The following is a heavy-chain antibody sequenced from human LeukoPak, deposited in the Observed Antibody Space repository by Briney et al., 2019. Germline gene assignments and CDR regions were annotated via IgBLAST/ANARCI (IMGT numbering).Heavy chain of an antibody. CDR2: ISTKKGDT. Sequence: ASVKVSCKASDYTFINYGICWVRQAPGQGLEWMGWISTKKGDTKYAQKFQGRVTMTTDTSTSTAYMELRSLSSDDTAVYYCARDGVSGWFEYWGQGTLVIVSS. CDR1: DYTFINYG. D-gene: IGHD6-19*01. CDR3: ARDGVSGWFEY. V-gene: IGHV1-18*01. J-gene: IGHJ4*02.